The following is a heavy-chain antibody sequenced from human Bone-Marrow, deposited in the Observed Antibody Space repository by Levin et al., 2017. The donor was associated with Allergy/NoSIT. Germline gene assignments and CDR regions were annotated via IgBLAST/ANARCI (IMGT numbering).Heavy chain of an antibody. D-gene: IGHD2-15*01. V-gene: IGHV5-10-1*01. J-gene: IGHJ6*03. CDR2: IDPSDSYT. CDR3: ARHWVDYYYYMDV. Sequence: GGSLRLSCKGSGYSFTSYWISWVRQMPGKGLEWMGRIDPSDSYTNYSPSFQGHVTISADKSISTAYLQWSSLKASDTAMYYCARHWVDYYYYMDVWGKGTTVTVSS. CDR1: GYSFTSYW.